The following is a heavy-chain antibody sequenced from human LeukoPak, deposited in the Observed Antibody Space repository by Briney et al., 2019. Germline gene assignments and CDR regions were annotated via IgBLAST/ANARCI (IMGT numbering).Heavy chain of an antibody. CDR2: ISSSGSTI. V-gene: IGHV3-48*03. J-gene: IGHJ4*02. CDR3: ARISPTTQMNN. D-gene: IGHD4-11*01. Sequence: GGSLRLSCAASGFTFSSYEMNWVRQAPGKGLEWVSYISSSGSTIYYADSVKGRFTISRDNAKNSLYLQMNSLRVDDTAVYYCARISPTTQMNNWGRGTLVTVSS. CDR1: GFTFSSYE.